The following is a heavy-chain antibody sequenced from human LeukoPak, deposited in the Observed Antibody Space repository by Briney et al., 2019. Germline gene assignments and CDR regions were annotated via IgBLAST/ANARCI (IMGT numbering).Heavy chain of an antibody. D-gene: IGHD6-6*01. J-gene: IGHJ4*02. CDR3: ARVESSSSSYYFDY. V-gene: IGHV3-11*04. Sequence: GGSLRLSCAASGFTFSDYYMSWIRQAPGKGLEWVSYISSSGSTIYYADSVKGRFTISRDNAKNSLYLQMNSLRAKDTAVYYCARVESSSSSYYFDYWGQGTLVTVSS. CDR2: ISSSGSTI. CDR1: GFTFSDYY.